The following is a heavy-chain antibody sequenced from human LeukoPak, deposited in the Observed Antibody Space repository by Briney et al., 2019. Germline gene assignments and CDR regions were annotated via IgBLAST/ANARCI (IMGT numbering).Heavy chain of an antibody. J-gene: IGHJ4*02. CDR3: AKVIHLWFGELSPFDY. D-gene: IGHD3-10*01. CDR1: GFTFGSYG. V-gene: IGHV3-30*02. CDR2: IRYDGSNK. Sequence: PGGSLRLSCAASGFTFGSYGMHWVRQAPGKGLEWVAFIRYDGSNKYYADSVKGRFTISRDNSKNTLYLQMNSLRAEDTAVYYCAKVIHLWFGELSPFDYWGQGTLVTVSS.